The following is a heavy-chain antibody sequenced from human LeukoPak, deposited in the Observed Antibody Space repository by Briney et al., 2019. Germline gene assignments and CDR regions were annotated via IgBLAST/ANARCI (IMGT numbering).Heavy chain of an antibody. V-gene: IGHV1-2*02. Sequence: ASVKVSCKASGYTFTGYYMHWVRQAPGQGLEWMGWINPNSGGTNYAQKFQGRVTMTRDTSISTAYMELSRLRSDDTAVYYCARDYYDSSGYYDAFDIWGQGTMVTASS. CDR2: INPNSGGT. CDR3: ARDYYDSSGYYDAFDI. CDR1: GYTFTGYY. J-gene: IGHJ3*02. D-gene: IGHD3-22*01.